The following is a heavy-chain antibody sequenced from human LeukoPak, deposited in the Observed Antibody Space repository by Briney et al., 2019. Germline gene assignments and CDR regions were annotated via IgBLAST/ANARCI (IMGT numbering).Heavy chain of an antibody. J-gene: IGHJ3*02. V-gene: IGHV3-30*02. CDR3: ASDPGLGSGPPRGAFDI. CDR1: GFTFSSYG. D-gene: IGHD2-21*01. CDR2: IRYDGSNK. Sequence: PGGSLRLSCAASGFTFSSYGMHWVRRAPGKGLEWVAFIRYDGSNKYYADSVKGRFTISRDNSKNTLYLQMNSLRAEDTAVYYCASDPGLGSGPPRGAFDIWGQGTMVTVSS.